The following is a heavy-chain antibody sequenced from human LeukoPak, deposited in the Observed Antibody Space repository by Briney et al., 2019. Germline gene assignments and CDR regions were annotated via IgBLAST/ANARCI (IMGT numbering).Heavy chain of an antibody. CDR1: GFTFSSYG. CDR3: AKAYASGTYYIDY. D-gene: IGHD3-10*01. CDR2: ISGSGGST. J-gene: IGHJ4*02. V-gene: IGHV3-23*01. Sequence: GGSLRLSCAASGFTFSSYGMHWVRQAPGKGLEWVSAISGSGGSTFYADSVRGRFTISRDNSKNTLYLQMNSLRAEDTALYYCAKAYASGTYYIDYWGQGTLVTVSS.